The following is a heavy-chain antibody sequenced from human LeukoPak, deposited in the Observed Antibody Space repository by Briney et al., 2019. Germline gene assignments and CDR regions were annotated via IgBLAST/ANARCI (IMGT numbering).Heavy chain of an antibody. Sequence: PGGSLRLSCAASGFTFSTYSMNWVRQAPGKGLEWVSSISGSGSSSSYVYYADSVKGRFTISRDNAKNSLYLQMNSLRAEDTAVYYCARDSAYYDSSGYYNTFLFLDFWGQGTLVTVSS. V-gene: IGHV3-21*01. CDR2: ISGSGSSSSYV. CDR3: ARDSAYYDSSGYYNTFLFLDF. J-gene: IGHJ4*02. D-gene: IGHD3-22*01. CDR1: GFTFSTYS.